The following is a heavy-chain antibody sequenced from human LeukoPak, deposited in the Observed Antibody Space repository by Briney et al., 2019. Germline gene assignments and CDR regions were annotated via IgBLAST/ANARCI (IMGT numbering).Heavy chain of an antibody. CDR2: ISNDGTST. Sequence: GGSLRLSCAVSGLTFSDYWMHWVRQAPGKGLVWVSRISNDGTSTSYADSVKGRFTISRDNAKNSLYLQMNSLRAEDTAVYYCARVNYYYYYMDVWGKGTTVTVSS. CDR1: GLTFSDYW. J-gene: IGHJ6*03. V-gene: IGHV3-74*01. CDR3: ARVNYYYYYMDV.